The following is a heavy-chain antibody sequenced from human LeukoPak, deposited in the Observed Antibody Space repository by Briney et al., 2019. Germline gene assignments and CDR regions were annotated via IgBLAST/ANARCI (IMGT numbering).Heavy chain of an antibody. Sequence: GGSLRLSCAASGFTFSSYAMHWVRQAPGKGLEWVSAISGSGGSTYYADSVKGRFTISRDNSKNTLYLQMNSLRAEDTAVYYCATYYDFWSGAYYFDYWGQGTLVTVSS. J-gene: IGHJ4*02. D-gene: IGHD3-3*01. CDR3: ATYYDFWSGAYYFDY. CDR1: GFTFSSYA. CDR2: ISGSGGST. V-gene: IGHV3-23*01.